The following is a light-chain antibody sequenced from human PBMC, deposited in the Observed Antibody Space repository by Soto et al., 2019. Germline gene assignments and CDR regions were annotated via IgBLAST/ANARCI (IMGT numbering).Light chain of an antibody. CDR1: QSVSSIY. V-gene: IGKV3-20*01. J-gene: IGKJ2*01. CDR2: GAS. Sequence: EIGLTQSPGTLSLSPGERATLSCRASQSVSSIYLAWYQQKPGQAPRLLIYGASSRATGIPDRFSGSGSGTDFTLTISRLEPEDFAMYYCQQYSSSPYTFGQGTNLEIK. CDR3: QQYSSSPYT.